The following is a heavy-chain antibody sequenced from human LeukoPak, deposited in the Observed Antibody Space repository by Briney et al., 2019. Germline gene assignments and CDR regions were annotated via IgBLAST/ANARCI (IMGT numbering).Heavy chain of an antibody. V-gene: IGHV3-7*01. CDR2: INEDGSVK. Sequence: GGSLRPSCVASGFTFSGYWMSWVRQAPGKGLEWVANINEDGSVKHYVDSVKGRFTISRDNAKNSVFVQMNSLRDEDTALYYCATSDDSSGSDWGQGTLVTVSS. J-gene: IGHJ4*02. CDR3: ATSDDSSGSD. CDR1: GFTFSGYW. D-gene: IGHD3-22*01.